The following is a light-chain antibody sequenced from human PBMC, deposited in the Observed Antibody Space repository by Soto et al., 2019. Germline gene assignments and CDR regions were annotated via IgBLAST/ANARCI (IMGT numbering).Light chain of an antibody. Sequence: DIQMTQSPSSLSASVGDRVTITCRASQSISSYLNWYQQKPGKAPKLLIYAASSLQSGVPSRFRGSGSGTAFNLTISSRQPEDFATYYCQQSYSTPGFTFGPGTKVDIK. V-gene: IGKV1-39*01. CDR2: AAS. CDR3: QQSYSTPGFT. J-gene: IGKJ3*01. CDR1: QSISSY.